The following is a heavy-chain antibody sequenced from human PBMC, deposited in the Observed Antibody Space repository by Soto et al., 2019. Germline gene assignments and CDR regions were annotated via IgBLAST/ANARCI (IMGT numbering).Heavy chain of an antibody. Sequence: EVQLLESGGGLVQPGGSLRLSCVVSGFTFSNYGMSWVRQAPGKGLEWVSGISRSGGDTYYVDSVRGRFTISRDNAKNTLYLQMDSLRAEDTAVYYCAKDMDAFWSGYYLRGYFDLWGRGTLVTVS. CDR2: ISRSGGDT. J-gene: IGHJ2*01. CDR3: AKDMDAFWSGYYLRGYFDL. V-gene: IGHV3-23*01. CDR1: GFTFSNYG. D-gene: IGHD3-3*01.